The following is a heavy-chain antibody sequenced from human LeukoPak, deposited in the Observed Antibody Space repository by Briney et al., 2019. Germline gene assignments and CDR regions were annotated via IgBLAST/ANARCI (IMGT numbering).Heavy chain of an antibody. J-gene: IGHJ4*02. CDR1: GGSISGGGYY. Sequence: PSETLSLTCTVSGGSISGGGYYWSWIRQHPGKGLEWIGYIYYSGSTYYNPSLKSRVTISVDTSKNQFSLKLSSVTAADTAVYYCAREGYGDYTFDYWGQGTLVTVSS. V-gene: IGHV4-31*03. CDR2: IYYSGST. D-gene: IGHD4-17*01. CDR3: AREGYGDYTFDY.